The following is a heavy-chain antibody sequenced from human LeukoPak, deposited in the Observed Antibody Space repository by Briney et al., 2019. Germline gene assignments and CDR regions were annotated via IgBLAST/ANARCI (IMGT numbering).Heavy chain of an antibody. V-gene: IGHV3-48*01. CDR2: ISSSSSTI. CDR3: ARAPKDLGYCTNGVCDAFDI. J-gene: IGHJ3*02. D-gene: IGHD2-8*01. Sequence: PGGSLRLSCAASGFTFSSYSMSWVRQAPGKGLEWVSYISSSSSTIYYADSVKGRFTISRDNAKNSLYLQMNSLRAEDTAVYYCARAPKDLGYCTNGVCDAFDIWGQGTMVTVSS. CDR1: GFTFSSYS.